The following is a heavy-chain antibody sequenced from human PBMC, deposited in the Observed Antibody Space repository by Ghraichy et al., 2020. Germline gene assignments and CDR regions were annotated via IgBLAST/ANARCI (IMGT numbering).Heavy chain of an antibody. CDR2: ISSSSSTI. J-gene: IGHJ3*02. V-gene: IGHV3-48*02. D-gene: IGHD2-2*01. Sequence: GSLRLSCAASGFTFSSYSMNWVRQAPGKGLEWVSYISSSSSTIYYADSVKGRFTISRDNAKNSLYLQMNSLRDEDTAVYYCARDSYQLGLDAFDIWGQGTMVTVSS. CDR1: GFTFSSYS. CDR3: ARDSYQLGLDAFDI.